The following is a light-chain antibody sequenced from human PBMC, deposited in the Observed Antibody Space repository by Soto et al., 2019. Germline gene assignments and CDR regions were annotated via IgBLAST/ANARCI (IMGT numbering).Light chain of an antibody. CDR2: GAS. V-gene: IGKV3-20*01. CDR1: EPVRNTY. J-gene: IGKJ4*01. CDR3: QQYADSPLT. Sequence: EIVLTQSPDTLSLPPGERATLSCRTSEPVRNTYVAWYQQKPGQAPRLLIYGASSRAIGIPDRFGGSGSGTDFTLTISRLEPEDFALYYCQQYADSPLTFGGGTRVDI.